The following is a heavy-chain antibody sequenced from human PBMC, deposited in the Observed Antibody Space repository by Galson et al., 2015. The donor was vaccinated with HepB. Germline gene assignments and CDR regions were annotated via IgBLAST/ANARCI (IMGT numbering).Heavy chain of an antibody. Sequence: SVKVSCKASGGTFSSYAISWVRQAPGQGLEWMGGIIPIFGTANYAQKFQGRVTITADESTSTAYMELSSLRSEDTAVYYCAREGEIAAAGTGFGERWFDPWGQGTLVTVSS. CDR3: AREGEIAAAGTGFGERWFDP. J-gene: IGHJ5*02. D-gene: IGHD6-13*01. V-gene: IGHV1-69*13. CDR2: IIPIFGTA. CDR1: GGTFSSYA.